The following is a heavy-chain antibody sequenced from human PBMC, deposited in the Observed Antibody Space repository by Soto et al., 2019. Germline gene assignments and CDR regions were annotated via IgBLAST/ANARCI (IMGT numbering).Heavy chain of an antibody. J-gene: IGHJ5*02. CDR2: IYYTGKT. CDR1: GDYIHVGGYY. D-gene: IGHD2-2*01. Sequence: LSLTCSVSGDYIHVGGYYWTWIRQRPGKGLEWMGHIYYTGKTYYNPSLESRLTMSVDRSKNQFSLRLTSVTAADTAVYFCGRDLTSNANCIDPWGQGTLVTVSS. V-gene: IGHV4-30-4*01. CDR3: GRDLTSNANCIDP.